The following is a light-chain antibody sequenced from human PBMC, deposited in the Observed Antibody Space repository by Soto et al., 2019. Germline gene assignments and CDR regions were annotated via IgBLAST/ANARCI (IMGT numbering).Light chain of an antibody. Sequence: EIVLTQSPGTLSLSPGERATLSCRASQSVSSSYLAWYQQKPGQAPRLLIYGASSRATGIPDRFSGSGSGTDFTLTISRLEPEDFAVYYCQQYASYTFGRGTKLEIK. CDR1: QSVSSSY. V-gene: IGKV3-20*01. CDR3: QQYASYT. CDR2: GAS. J-gene: IGKJ2*01.